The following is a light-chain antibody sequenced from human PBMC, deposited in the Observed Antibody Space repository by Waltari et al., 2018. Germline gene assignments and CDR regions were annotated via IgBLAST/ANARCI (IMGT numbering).Light chain of an antibody. V-gene: IGLV2-8*01. CDR2: EVT. Sequence: QSALTQPPSASGSPGQSVTISCTGTSGDIGAYNSVSWYQQHPGRAPKLMIYEVTKRPSGVPDRVSGSRSGNTASLTVSGLQTEDEADYFCSSYADSNVLFGGGTKLTVL. CDR3: SSYADSNVL. CDR1: SGDIGAYNS. J-gene: IGLJ2*01.